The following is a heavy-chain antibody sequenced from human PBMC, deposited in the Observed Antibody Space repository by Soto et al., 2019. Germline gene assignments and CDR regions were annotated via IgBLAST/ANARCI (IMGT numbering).Heavy chain of an antibody. CDR1: GFTFSSYA. J-gene: IGHJ4*02. CDR3: AKVFYGDYVGGIWDY. V-gene: IGHV3-23*01. CDR2: ISGSGGSR. D-gene: IGHD4-17*01. Sequence: EVQLLESGGGLVQPGGSLRLSCAASGFTFSSYAMSWVRQAPGKGLEWVSAISGSGGSRYYADSVKGRFTISRDNSKNTLYLQMHSLRAEDTAVYYCAKVFYGDYVGGIWDYWGQGTLVTVSS.